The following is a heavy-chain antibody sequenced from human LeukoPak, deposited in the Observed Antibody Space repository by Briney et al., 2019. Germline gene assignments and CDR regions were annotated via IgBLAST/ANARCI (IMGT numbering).Heavy chain of an antibody. D-gene: IGHD2/OR15-2a*01. J-gene: IGHJ3*02. CDR1: GYTFTSSG. CDR2: ISAYTVNT. CDR3: ARATEYNSFDI. Sequence: ASVKVSCKASGYTFTSSGISWVRQAPGQGLEWMGWISAYTVNTNYAQKLQGRVTITTDKSTNTAYMHMRSLRSEDTAVYYCARATEYNSFDIWGQGTMVTVSS. V-gene: IGHV1-18*01.